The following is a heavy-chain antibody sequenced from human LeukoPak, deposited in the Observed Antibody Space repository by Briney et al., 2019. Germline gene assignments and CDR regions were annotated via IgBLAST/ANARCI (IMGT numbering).Heavy chain of an antibody. D-gene: IGHD3-10*01. J-gene: IGHJ4*02. V-gene: IGHV4-59*01. Sequence: PSETLSHTCTVSGGSISSYYWSWIRQPPGKGLEWIGYIYYSGSTNYNPSLKSRVTISVDTSKNQFSLKLSSVTAADTAVYYCARERAMVRAHFDYWGQGTLVIVSS. CDR1: GGSISSYY. CDR2: IYYSGST. CDR3: ARERAMVRAHFDY.